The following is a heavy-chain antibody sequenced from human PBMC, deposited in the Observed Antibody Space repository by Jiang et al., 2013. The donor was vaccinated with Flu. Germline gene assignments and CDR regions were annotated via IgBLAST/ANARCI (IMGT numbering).Heavy chain of an antibody. CDR3: ARDGEGYRAYGSETYRKRVDP. V-gene: IGHV1-18*04. CDR1: GYTFKYYG. Sequence: SGAEVKEPGTSVKVSCEASGYTFKYYGINWVRQAPGQGLEWLGWISVINGNTKYAQKFQGRVSMTTDTSTSTAYMELRSLRSDDTAVYYCARDGEGYRAYGSETYRKRVDPWGQGTLVNVSS. D-gene: IGHD3-10*01. J-gene: IGHJ5*02. CDR2: ISVINGNT.